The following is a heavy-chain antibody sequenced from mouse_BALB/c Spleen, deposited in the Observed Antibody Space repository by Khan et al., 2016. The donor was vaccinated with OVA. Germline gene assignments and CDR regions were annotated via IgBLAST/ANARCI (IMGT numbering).Heavy chain of an antibody. J-gene: IGHJ3*01. CDR3: VREGAYYRSDGGFAY. D-gene: IGHD2-14*01. Sequence: QVQLQQSGAELARPGASVKMSCKASGYTFTTYTLHWVKQRPGQGLEWIGYIIPSNDYTNSNQKLKDRATLTADKSSSTASMQLSSLTSEDSAVYYGVREGAYYRSDGGFAYWGQGTLVTVSA. CDR2: IIPSNDYT. V-gene: IGHV1-4*01. CDR1: GYTFTTYT.